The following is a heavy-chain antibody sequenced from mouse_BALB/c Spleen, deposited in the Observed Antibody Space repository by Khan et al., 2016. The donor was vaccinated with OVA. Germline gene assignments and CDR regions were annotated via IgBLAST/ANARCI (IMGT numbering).Heavy chain of an antibody. CDR2: IWSDGSA. Sequence: QVQLKESGLGLVAPSQSLSITCTISGFSLTNYGVHWVRQPPGKGLEWLVVIWSDGSATYNSALKSRLSISKDNSKSQVFLKMNSLQTDDTAMYYCARQPYYHYYIMDYWGQGTSVTVSA. V-gene: IGHV2-6-1*01. CDR1: GFSLTNYG. CDR3: ARQPYYHYYIMDY. D-gene: IGHD2-10*01. J-gene: IGHJ4*01.